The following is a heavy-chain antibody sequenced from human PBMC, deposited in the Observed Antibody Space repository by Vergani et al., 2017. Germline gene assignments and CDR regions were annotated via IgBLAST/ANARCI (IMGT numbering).Heavy chain of an antibody. V-gene: IGHV3-30*04. J-gene: IGHJ6*02. CDR1: GFTFSSYA. CDR3: ARDRVIAAADYYYYGMDV. D-gene: IGHD6-13*01. CDR2: ISYDGSNK. Sequence: QVQLVESGGGVVQPGRSLRLSCAASGFTFSSYAMHWVRQAPGKGLEWVAVISYDGSNKYYADSVKGRFTISRDNSKNTLYLQMNSLRAEDTAVYYCARDRVIAAADYYYYGMDVWGQGTTVTVSS.